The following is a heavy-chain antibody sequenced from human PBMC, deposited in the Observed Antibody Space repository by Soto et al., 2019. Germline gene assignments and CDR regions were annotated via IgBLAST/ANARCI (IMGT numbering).Heavy chain of an antibody. Sequence: LSLTCTVSGGSISSGGYHWNWLRQHPGKGLEWIGQIQSSGSASYNPSLQNRVAISVDTAKNQFSLKLSSVTAADTAVYYCAREHESYYDSSGYFDYWGQGTLVTVSS. J-gene: IGHJ4*02. V-gene: IGHV4-31*03. CDR1: GGSISSGGYH. CDR3: AREHESYYDSSGYFDY. D-gene: IGHD3-22*01. CDR2: IQSSGSA.